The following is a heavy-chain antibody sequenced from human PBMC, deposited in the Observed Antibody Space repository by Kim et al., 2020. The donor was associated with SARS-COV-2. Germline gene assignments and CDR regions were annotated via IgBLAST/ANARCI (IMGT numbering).Heavy chain of an antibody. V-gene: IGHV3-48*02. J-gene: IGHJ5*02. CDR1: GFTFSSYS. CDR2: ISSSSSTI. CDR3: ARDPYSYYYDSSGYYSNWFDP. D-gene: IGHD3-22*01. Sequence: GGSLRLSCAASGFTFSSYSMNWVRQAPGKGLEWVSYISSSSSTIYYADSVKGRFTISRDNAKNSLYLQMNSLRDEDTAVYYCARDPYSYYYDSSGYYSNWFDPWGQGTLVTVSS.